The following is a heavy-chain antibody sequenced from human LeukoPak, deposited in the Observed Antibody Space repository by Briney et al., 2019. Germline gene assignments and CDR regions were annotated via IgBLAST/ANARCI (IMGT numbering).Heavy chain of an antibody. CDR1: LDSVSSNSAG. V-gene: IGHV6-1*01. J-gene: IGHJ3*02. D-gene: IGHD3-10*01. Sequence: SQTLSLTRVLSLDSVSSNSAGGHWTRHSPSRGLECLGSKYYRSKRYNDDPGAVKGRITINPDTAKNQLSLHLNSVTPEDTALYYCARGGLVRGTINSMIAFDIWGQGIMVTVSS. CDR3: ARGGLVRGTINSMIAFDI. CDR2: KYYRSKRYN.